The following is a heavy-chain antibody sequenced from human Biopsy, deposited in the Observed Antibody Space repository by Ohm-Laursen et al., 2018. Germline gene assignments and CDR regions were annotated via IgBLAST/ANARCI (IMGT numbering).Heavy chain of an antibody. CDR3: ARDSRGGHLNTTLITGKNLDS. CDR1: GFSISSGHY. V-gene: IGHV4-61*01. D-gene: IGHD3-16*01. CDR2: IYYTGST. Sequence: TLSLTCAIFGFSISSGHYWAWIRQLPGKGLEWIGYIYYTGSTNYNPSVKSRVAISVDTSKNQFSLKLSSVTAADTAVYFCARDSRGGHLNTTLITGKNLDSWGQGILVTVSS. J-gene: IGHJ4*02.